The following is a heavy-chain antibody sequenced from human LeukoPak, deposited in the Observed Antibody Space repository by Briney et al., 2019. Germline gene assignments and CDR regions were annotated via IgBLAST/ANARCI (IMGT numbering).Heavy chain of an antibody. Sequence: SETLSLTCTVSGGSISSYYWSWIRQPPGKGLEWIGYIYYSGSTNYNPSLKSRVTISVDTSKNQFSLKLSSVTAADTAVYYCARDRRYYGLGSYFRFDYWGQGTLVTVSS. CDR1: GGSISSYY. D-gene: IGHD3-10*01. J-gene: IGHJ4*02. CDR3: ARDRRYYGLGSYFRFDY. V-gene: IGHV4-59*01. CDR2: IYYSGST.